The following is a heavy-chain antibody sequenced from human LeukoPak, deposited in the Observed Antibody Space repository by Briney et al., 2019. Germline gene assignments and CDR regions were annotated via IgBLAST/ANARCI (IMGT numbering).Heavy chain of an antibody. J-gene: IGHJ4*02. V-gene: IGHV1-8*01. CDR1: GYTFTSYD. D-gene: IGHD1-20*01. CDR3: ATDLTGTTTGHY. Sequence: ASVKVSCKASGYTFTSYDINWVRQATGQGLEWMGWMNPNSGNTGYAQKFQGRVSMPEDTSTDTAYMELSSLRSEDTAVYYCATDLTGTTTGHYWGQGTLVIVSS. CDR2: MNPNSGNT.